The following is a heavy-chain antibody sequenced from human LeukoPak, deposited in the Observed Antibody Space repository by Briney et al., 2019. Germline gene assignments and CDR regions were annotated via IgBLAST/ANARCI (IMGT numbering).Heavy chain of an antibody. CDR3: ARDRWILDY. CDR1: GFTFSSYS. D-gene: IGHD2-2*03. CDR2: ISSSSRYI. J-gene: IGHJ4*02. Sequence: PGGSLRLSCAASGFTFSSYSMNWVRQAPGKGLEWVSSISSSSRYIYYGDSVKGRFTISRDNAKNSLYLHMNSLRAEDTAVYYCARDRWILDYWGQGTLVTVSS. V-gene: IGHV3-21*01.